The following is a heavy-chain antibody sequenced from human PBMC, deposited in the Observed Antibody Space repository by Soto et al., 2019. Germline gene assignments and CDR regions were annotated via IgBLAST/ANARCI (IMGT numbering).Heavy chain of an antibody. J-gene: IGHJ6*02. Sequence: GGSLRLSCAASGFTFSSYAMSWVRQAPGKGLEWVSAISGSGGSTYYADSVKGRFTISRDNSKNTLYLQMNSLRAEDTAVYYCAKARWIQLSGAEYYGMDVWGQGTTVTVSS. V-gene: IGHV3-23*01. CDR3: AKARWIQLSGAEYYGMDV. D-gene: IGHD5-18*01. CDR2: ISGSGGST. CDR1: GFTFSSYA.